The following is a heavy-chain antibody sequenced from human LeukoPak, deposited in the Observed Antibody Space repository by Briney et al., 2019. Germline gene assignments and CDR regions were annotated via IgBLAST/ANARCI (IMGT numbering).Heavy chain of an antibody. J-gene: IGHJ5*02. V-gene: IGHV1-18*01. Sequence: ASVKVSCKASGYTFTSYGISWVRQAPGQGLEWMGWISAYNGNTNYAQKLQGRVTMTTDTSTSTAYMELRSLRSDDTAVYYCARDRLGPARLTSVWFDPWGQGTLVTVSS. D-gene: IGHD6-6*01. CDR3: ARDRLGPARLTSVWFDP. CDR2: ISAYNGNT. CDR1: GYTFTSYG.